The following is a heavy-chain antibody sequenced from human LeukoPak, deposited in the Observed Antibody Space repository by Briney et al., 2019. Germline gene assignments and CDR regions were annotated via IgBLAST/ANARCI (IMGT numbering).Heavy chain of an antibody. CDR1: GGSISSYY. V-gene: IGHV4-34*01. CDR2: INHSGST. D-gene: IGHD3-10*01. J-gene: IGHJ4*02. CDR3: ARGNLLWFGELQYYFDY. Sequence: SETLSLTCTVSGGSISSYYWSWIRQPPGKGLEWIGEINHSGSTNYNPSLKSRVTISVDTSKNQFSLKLSSVTAADTAVYYCARGNLLWFGELQYYFDYWGQGTLVTVSS.